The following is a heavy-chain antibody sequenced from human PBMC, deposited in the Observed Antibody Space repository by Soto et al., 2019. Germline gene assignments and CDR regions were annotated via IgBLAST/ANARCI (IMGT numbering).Heavy chain of an antibody. CDR1: GYTFTSYD. D-gene: IGHD1-1*01. CDR3: ARLVIWNDEGYYYYYYMDV. Sequence: ASVKVSCKASGYTFTSYDINWVRQATGQGLEWMGWMNPNSGNTGYAQNFQGRVTMTRNTSISTAYMELSSLRSEDTAVYYCARLVIWNDEGYYYYYYMDVWGKGTTVTVSS. CDR2: MNPNSGNT. J-gene: IGHJ6*03. V-gene: IGHV1-8*01.